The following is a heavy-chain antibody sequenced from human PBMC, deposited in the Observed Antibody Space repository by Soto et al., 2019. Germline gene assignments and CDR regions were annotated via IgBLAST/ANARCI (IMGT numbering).Heavy chain of an antibody. CDR1: RFTFSGYA. J-gene: IGHJ6*02. V-gene: IGHV3-30-3*01. CDR3: ARDLSGTTVTATGYYYYYGMDV. Sequence: GWSPRLTXAASRFTFSGYAMNWVSQAPGKGLEWVAVISYDGSNKYYADSVKGRFTISRDNSKNTLYLQMNSLRAEDTAVYYCARDLSGTTVTATGYYYYYGMDVWGQGTTVTVSS. CDR2: ISYDGSNK. D-gene: IGHD4-4*01.